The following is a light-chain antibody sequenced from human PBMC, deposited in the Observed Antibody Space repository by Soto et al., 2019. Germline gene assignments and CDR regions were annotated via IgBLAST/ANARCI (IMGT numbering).Light chain of an antibody. CDR1: QSVSSN. V-gene: IGKV3-15*01. J-gene: IGKJ1*01. CDR3: QQYSNWPTWT. CDR2: GAS. Sequence: EIVMTQSQATLSVSEGERATLSCRSSQSVSSNLAWYQQKPGQAHRLLIYGASTRATGIPARFSGSVCGTEFTLTISGLQSEDFAVYYGQQYSNWPTWTFCPLTKGDIK.